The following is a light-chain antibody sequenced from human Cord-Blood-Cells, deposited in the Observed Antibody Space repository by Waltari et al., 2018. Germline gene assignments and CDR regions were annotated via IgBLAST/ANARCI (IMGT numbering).Light chain of an antibody. CDR2: EGS. J-gene: IGLJ3*02. Sequence: QSALTQPASVSGSPGQSITISCTGTSSDVGGYNLVSWYQQHPGKAPKLMIDEGSKRPSGVSNRFSGSKSGNTASLTISGLQAEDEADYYCCSYAGSSTWVFGGGTKLTVL. V-gene: IGLV2-23*01. CDR1: SSDVGGYNL. CDR3: CSYAGSSTWV.